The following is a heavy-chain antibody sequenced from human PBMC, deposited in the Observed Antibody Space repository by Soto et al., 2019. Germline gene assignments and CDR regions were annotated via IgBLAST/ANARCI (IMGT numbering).Heavy chain of an antibody. J-gene: IGHJ4*02. CDR3: AKVPSWLYYFDY. Sequence: ASVKVSCKASGYTFTRYYIHWVRQAPGQGLEWMGVINPGGGSTNYAQKFKGRITMTRDTSTSTVYMEVTSLTLDDTAVYYCAKVPSWLYYFDYWGQGTLVTVSS. CDR2: INPGGGST. V-gene: IGHV1-46*01. CDR1: GYTFTRYY. D-gene: IGHD2-2*01.